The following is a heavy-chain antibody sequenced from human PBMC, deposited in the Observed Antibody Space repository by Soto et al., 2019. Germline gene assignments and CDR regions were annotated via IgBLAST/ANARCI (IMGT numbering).Heavy chain of an antibody. D-gene: IGHD5-18*01. Sequence: SGTLSLTCTVSGGSISSYYWSWIRQPPGKGLEWIGYIYYSGSTNYNPSLKSRVTISVDTSKNQFSLKPSSVTDADTAVYYCAREASYGGRRYFDYWGQGSLLSV. CDR3: AREASYGGRRYFDY. J-gene: IGHJ4*02. CDR2: IYYSGST. V-gene: IGHV4-59*01. CDR1: GGSISSYY.